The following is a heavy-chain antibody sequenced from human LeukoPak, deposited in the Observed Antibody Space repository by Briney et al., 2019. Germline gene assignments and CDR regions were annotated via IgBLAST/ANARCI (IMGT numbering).Heavy chain of an antibody. CDR1: GFTFSTYV. D-gene: IGHD3-16*02. V-gene: IGHV3-23*01. CDR2: ISGSGGST. CDR3: AKGRLSFYDHFDY. J-gene: IGHJ4*02. Sequence: GGSLRLSCAASGFTFSTYVMSWVRQAPGKVLEWVSSISGSGGSTYYADSVKGRFTISRDNSKNTLYLQMNSLRAEDTAVYYCAKGRLSFYDHFDYWGQGSLVTVSS.